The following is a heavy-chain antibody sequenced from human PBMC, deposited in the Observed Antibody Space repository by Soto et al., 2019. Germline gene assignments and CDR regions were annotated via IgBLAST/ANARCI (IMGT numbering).Heavy chain of an antibody. Sequence: SLKVSCKASGYTFTNYFMHWVRQAPGQGLEWMGIIYPSGGSTSNAQNLQGRVTLTRDTSTSTVYMELSSLRLEDTAVYYCARDRGGSGWYYLDYWGQGTLVTGSS. V-gene: IGHV1-46*01. D-gene: IGHD6-19*01. CDR3: ARDRGGSGWYYLDY. CDR1: GYTFTNYF. CDR2: IYPSGGST. J-gene: IGHJ4*02.